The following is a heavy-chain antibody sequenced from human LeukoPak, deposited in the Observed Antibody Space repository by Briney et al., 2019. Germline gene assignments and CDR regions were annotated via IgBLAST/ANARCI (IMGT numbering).Heavy chain of an antibody. D-gene: IGHD6-6*01. J-gene: IGHJ5*02. CDR2: ISYSGST. CDR3: ARDVSSSSRTFDP. CDR1: GAPISNYY. Sequence: PSETLSLTCTVSGAPISNYYWNWIRQPPGKGLEWIGYISYSGSTYYDPSLKSRVTISLDTSKNQFSLKVSSVTAADTAVYYCARDVSSSSRTFDPWGQGTLVTVSS. V-gene: IGHV4-59*01.